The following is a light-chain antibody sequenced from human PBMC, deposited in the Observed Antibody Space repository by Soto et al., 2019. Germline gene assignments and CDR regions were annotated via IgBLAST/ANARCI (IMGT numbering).Light chain of an antibody. J-gene: IGLJ1*01. CDR3: SSYTSSSSYV. Sequence: QSVLTQPASVSGSPGQSITISCTGTSSDVGGYNYVSWYQQHPGKAPKFMIYDVSNRPSGVSNRFSGSKSGNTASLTISGLQAEDEADYYSSSYTSSSSYVFGTGTQLTVL. V-gene: IGLV2-14*01. CDR2: DVS. CDR1: SSDVGGYNY.